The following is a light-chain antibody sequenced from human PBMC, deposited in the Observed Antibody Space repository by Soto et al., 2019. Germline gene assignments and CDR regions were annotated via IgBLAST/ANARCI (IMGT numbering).Light chain of an antibody. CDR3: QNWGSGILI. J-gene: IGLJ2*01. V-gene: IGLV4-69*01. CDR1: SGHISNV. CDR2: VDTDGGH. Sequence: QLVLTQSPSASASLGASVKLTCTLSSGHISNVVVWHQQQPEKGPRYLMSVDTDGGHNKGDGIPDRFSGSSSGAEHYLTISSLQSEDEADYYCQNWGSGILIFGGGTKLTVL.